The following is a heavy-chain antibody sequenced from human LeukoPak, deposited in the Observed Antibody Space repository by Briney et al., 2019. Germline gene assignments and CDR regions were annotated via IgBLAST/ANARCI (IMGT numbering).Heavy chain of an antibody. Sequence: GGSLRLSCAASGFTFSSYNMNWVRQAPGKGLEWVSSISSSSSYIYYADSVKGRFTISRDNAKKSLYLQMNSLRVEDTAVYYCARSELGYYDTKPFDYWGQGTLVTVSS. V-gene: IGHV3-21*01. D-gene: IGHD3-22*01. CDR1: GFTFSSYN. CDR2: ISSSSSYI. CDR3: ARSELGYYDTKPFDY. J-gene: IGHJ4*02.